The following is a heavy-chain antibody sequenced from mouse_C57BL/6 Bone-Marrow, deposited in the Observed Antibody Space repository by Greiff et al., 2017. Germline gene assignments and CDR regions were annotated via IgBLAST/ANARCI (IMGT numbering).Heavy chain of an antibody. V-gene: IGHV1-64*01. D-gene: IGHD4-1*01. CDR3: ARRWGRYFGV. Sequence: QVQLKEPGAELVKPGASVKLSCKASGYTFTSYWMHWVKQRPGQGLEWIGMIHPNSGSTNYNEKFKSKATLTVDKSSSTAYMQLSSLTSEDSAVYYCARRWGRYFGVWGTGTTVTVSS. J-gene: IGHJ1*03. CDR2: IHPNSGST. CDR1: GYTFTSYW.